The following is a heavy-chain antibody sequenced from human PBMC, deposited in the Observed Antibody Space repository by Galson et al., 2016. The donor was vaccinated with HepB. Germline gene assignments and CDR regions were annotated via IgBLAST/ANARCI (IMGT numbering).Heavy chain of an antibody. J-gene: IGHJ4*02. CDR2: IFNSGTI. Sequence: SETMSPTCNVSGVSSSTYYWSWIRQSPGKGLEWIGYIFNSGTIIFNPSLTSRVAIALDTSKSQVSLELRSVTAADTAVYYWATVWPRESHGEFDYWGQGTLVTVSS. D-gene: IGHD5-24*01. V-gene: IGHV4-59*01. CDR1: GVSSSTYY. CDR3: ATVWPRESHGEFDY.